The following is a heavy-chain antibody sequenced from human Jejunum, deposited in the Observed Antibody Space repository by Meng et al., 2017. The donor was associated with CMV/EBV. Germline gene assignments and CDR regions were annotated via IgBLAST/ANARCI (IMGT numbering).Heavy chain of an antibody. J-gene: IGHJ4*02. CDR2: ISPTESI. Sequence: ISGSHWWSWVRQPPGQGLEWIGDISPTESIHYNPSLKSRLTISLDRSKNHFSLKVTSVTAADTAVYYCARGRCTRTTCYTGTFDYWGRGTLVTVSS. D-gene: IGHD2-2*02. V-gene: IGHV4-4*02. CDR1: ISGSHW. CDR3: ARGRCTRTTCYTGTFDY.